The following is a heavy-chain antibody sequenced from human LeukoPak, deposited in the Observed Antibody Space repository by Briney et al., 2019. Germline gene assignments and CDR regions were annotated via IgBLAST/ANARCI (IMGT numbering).Heavy chain of an antibody. CDR3: AKSPPGMAVADLYYFDY. CDR2: IRYDGSNK. CDR1: GFTFSSYG. D-gene: IGHD6-19*01. Sequence: GGSLRLSCAASGFTFSSYGMHWVRQAPGKGLEWVAFIRYDGSNKYYADSVKGRFTISRDNSRNTLYLQMNSLRAEDTAVYYCAKSPPGMAVADLYYFDYWGQGTLVTVSS. V-gene: IGHV3-30*02. J-gene: IGHJ4*02.